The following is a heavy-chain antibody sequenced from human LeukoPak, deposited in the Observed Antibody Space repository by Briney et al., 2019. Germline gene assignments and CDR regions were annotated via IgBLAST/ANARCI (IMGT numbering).Heavy chain of an antibody. CDR2: INPISGAT. V-gene: IGHV1-2*02. D-gene: IGHD3-16*01. CDR1: GYTFTRYY. CDR3: ATQRGSYLWGTDFDY. Sequence: GASVKVSCKTSGYTFTRYYMQWVRQAPGHGLEWMGIINPISGATDYAQKFQGRVTMTRDTSIRTAYMELTRLRSDDTAVYYCATQRGSYLWGTDFDYWGQGTLVTVSS. J-gene: IGHJ4*02.